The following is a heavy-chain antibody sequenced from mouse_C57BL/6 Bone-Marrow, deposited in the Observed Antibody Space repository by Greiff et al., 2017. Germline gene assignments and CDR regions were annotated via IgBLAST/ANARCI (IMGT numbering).Heavy chain of an antibody. J-gene: IGHJ2*01. CDR3: TRGGITTEYYFDY. CDR1: GFTFSSYA. D-gene: IGHD2-4*01. V-gene: IGHV5-9-1*02. Sequence: EVQLVESGEGLVKPGGSLKLSCAASGFTFSSYAMSWVRQTPEKRLEWVAYISSGGDYIYYADTVKGRFTISRDNARNTLYQQMSSLKSEDTAMYYCTRGGITTEYYFDYWGQGTTLTVSS. CDR2: ISSGGDYI.